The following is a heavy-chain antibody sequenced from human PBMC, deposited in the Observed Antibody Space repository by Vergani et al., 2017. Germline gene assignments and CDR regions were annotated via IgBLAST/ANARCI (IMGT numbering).Heavy chain of an antibody. CDR1: GGSISSGGYY. V-gene: IGHV4-31*03. D-gene: IGHD6-13*01. CDR2: IYYSGST. Sequence: QVQLQESGPGLVKPSQTLSLTRTVSGGSISSGGYYWSWIRQHPGKGLEWIGYIYYSGSTYYNPSLKRRVTISVDTSKNQFSLKLSSVTAADTAVYYCARGVVAAEDAFDIWVQGTMVTVSS. CDR3: ARGVVAAEDAFDI. J-gene: IGHJ3*02.